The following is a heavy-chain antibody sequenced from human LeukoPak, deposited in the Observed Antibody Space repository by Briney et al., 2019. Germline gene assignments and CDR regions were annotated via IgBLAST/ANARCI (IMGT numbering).Heavy chain of an antibody. CDR2: ISGSGGST. CDR1: GFTFSTYG. D-gene: IGHD1-26*01. V-gene: IGHV3-23*01. Sequence: GGSLRLSCEASGFTFSTYGMSWVRQAPGQGLEWVSAISGSGGSTYYADSVKGRVTISRDNSKNTLYLQVNSLRVEDTAVYYCAKDRLGAMMYFDFWGQGTLVTVSS. J-gene: IGHJ4*02. CDR3: AKDRLGAMMYFDF.